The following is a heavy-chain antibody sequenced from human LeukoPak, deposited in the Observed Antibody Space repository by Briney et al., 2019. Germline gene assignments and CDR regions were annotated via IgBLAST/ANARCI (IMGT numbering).Heavy chain of an antibody. D-gene: IGHD5-24*01. CDR3: AKAGVELATISPFDI. CDR1: GFTFSSYA. CDR2: INSSGGST. V-gene: IGHV3-23*01. J-gene: IGHJ3*02. Sequence: PGGTLRLSCAASGFTFSSYAMNWVRQAPGKGLEWVSSINSSGGSTYYADSVKGRFTISRDNSKETLYLQMNSLTAEDTAVYYCAKAGVELATISPFDIWGQGTMVTVSS.